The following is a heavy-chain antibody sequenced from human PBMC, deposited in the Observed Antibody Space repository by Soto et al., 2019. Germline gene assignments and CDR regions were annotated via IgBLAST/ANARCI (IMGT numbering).Heavy chain of an antibody. CDR3: ARVSYDYVWGSFNY. D-gene: IGHD3-16*01. J-gene: IGHJ4*02. CDR2: INPNSGGT. Sequence: GASVKVSCKASGCTFTGYYMHWVRQAPGQGLEWMGWINPNSGGTNYAQKFQGWVTMTRDTSISTAYMELSRLRSDDTAVYYCARVSYDYVWGSFNYWGQGTLVTVSS. CDR1: GCTFTGYY. V-gene: IGHV1-2*04.